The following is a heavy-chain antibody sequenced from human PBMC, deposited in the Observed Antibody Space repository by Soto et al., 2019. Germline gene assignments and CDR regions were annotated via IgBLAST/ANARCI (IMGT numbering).Heavy chain of an antibody. CDR2: IIPILGTA. V-gene: IGHV1-69*13. CDR3: ARDNPKYYEFWSGFEDWFDP. CDR1: GGTFSSYA. J-gene: IGHJ5*02. D-gene: IGHD3-3*01. Sequence: SVKVSCKASGGTFSSYAISWVRQAPGQGLEWMGGIIPILGTANYAQKFQGRVTITADESTSTAYMELSSLRSEDTAVYYCARDNPKYYEFWSGFEDWFDPWGQGTLVTVSS.